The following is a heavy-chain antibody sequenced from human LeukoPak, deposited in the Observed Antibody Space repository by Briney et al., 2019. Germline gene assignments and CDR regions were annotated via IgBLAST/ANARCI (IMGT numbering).Heavy chain of an antibody. Sequence: RGSLRLSRAASGLTFSKAWLSWVRQAPRKGLEWVGRIKSKIDGGTIEYAAPVKGRFTISRDDSKNTQYLQMNSLKTEDTAVYYCTTDGYCSGGNCYSFDYWGQGILVTVSA. CDR1: GLTFSKAW. CDR2: IKSKIDGGTI. D-gene: IGHD2-15*01. J-gene: IGHJ4*02. CDR3: TTDGYCSGGNCYSFDY. V-gene: IGHV3-15*01.